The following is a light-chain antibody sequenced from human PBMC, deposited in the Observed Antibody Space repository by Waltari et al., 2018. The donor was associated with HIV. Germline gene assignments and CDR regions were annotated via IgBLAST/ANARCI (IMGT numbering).Light chain of an antibody. CDR1: SSDVRAYDY. V-gene: IGLV2-11*01. Sequence: QSALTQPRSVSGSPGQSVTISCTGTSSDVRAYDYVSWYQQHPGKAPKRMIYDVTKRPSGVPDRFSGSKSGNTASLTISGLQADDEADYYCCSYAGTNSYVFATGTTVTVL. J-gene: IGLJ1*01. CDR2: DVT. CDR3: CSYAGTNSYV.